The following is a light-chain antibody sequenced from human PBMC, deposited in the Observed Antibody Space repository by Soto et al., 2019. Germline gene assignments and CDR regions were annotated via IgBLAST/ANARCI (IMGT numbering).Light chain of an antibody. V-gene: IGKV4-1*01. CDR3: QQRSNWPPT. Sequence: DIVMTQTQDSLAVSLGERAAINCKSSQSVLSSSNNLNYLAWYQQKPGQPPKLLIYWASTRESGVPDRFSGSGSGTDFTLTISSLEPEDFAVYYCQQRSNWPPTFGQGTRLEI. CDR1: QSVLSSSNNLNY. J-gene: IGKJ5*01. CDR2: WAS.